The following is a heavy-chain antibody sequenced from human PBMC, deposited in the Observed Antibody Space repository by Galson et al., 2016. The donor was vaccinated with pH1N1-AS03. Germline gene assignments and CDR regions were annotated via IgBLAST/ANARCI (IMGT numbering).Heavy chain of an antibody. CDR1: GFSLTTDKMC. V-gene: IGHV2-5*08. Sequence: PALVKPTQTLTLTCTFSGFSLTTDKMCVTWIRQPPGKALEWLALIYWDDDKRYNSALKSRLTITKDTSKNQVVLIMANMDSVDTATYYYAHGGSGWYLDYWGQGTLVTVSS. CDR2: IYWDDDK. J-gene: IGHJ4*02. CDR3: AHGGSGWYLDY. D-gene: IGHD6-19*01.